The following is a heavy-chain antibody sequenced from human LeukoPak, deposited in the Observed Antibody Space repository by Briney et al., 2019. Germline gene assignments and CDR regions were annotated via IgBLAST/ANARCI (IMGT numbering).Heavy chain of an antibody. CDR1: GFTFSSYA. D-gene: IGHD5-12*01. Sequence: GGSLRLSCSASGFTFSSYALHWVRQAPGKGLEWVSAVYADGSTYYADSVKGRCTISRDNSKTTLYLQMNRLRAEDTAVYSCNLREAPGSDYFDFWGQGTLVTVSP. V-gene: IGHV3-53*01. CDR2: VYADGST. J-gene: IGHJ4*02. CDR3: NLREAPGSDYFDF.